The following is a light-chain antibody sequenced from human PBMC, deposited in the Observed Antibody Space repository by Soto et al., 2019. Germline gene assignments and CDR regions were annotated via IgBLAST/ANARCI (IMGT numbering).Light chain of an antibody. CDR1: SSDIGGYNS. Sequence: QPALTQPASVSGSPGQSITISCTGTSSDIGGYNSVSWYQQHPGRAPRLIIYEVTNRPSGVSNRFSASKSGNTASLTISGLQAEDEADYYCTSYTPIVTLGSVFGTGTKVTVL. CDR3: TSYTPIVTLGSV. CDR2: EVT. V-gene: IGLV2-14*01. J-gene: IGLJ1*01.